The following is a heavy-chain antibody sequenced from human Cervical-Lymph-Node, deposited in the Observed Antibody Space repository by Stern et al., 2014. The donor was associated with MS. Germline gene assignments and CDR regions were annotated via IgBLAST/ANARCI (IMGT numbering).Heavy chain of an antibody. J-gene: IGHJ5*02. D-gene: IGHD1-26*01. CDR3: AREPWEFLRYNCFDA. CDR1: GNSFRNYY. CDR2: INPSGRST. Sequence: QVQLVQSGAEVKKPGASVKVSCKASGNSFRNYYIHWVRQAPGRGLEWMGVINPSGRSTSYAQKFQGRVTLTRDTSTGTVYMELSSLGSEDTAMYYCAREPWEFLRYNCFDAWGQGTLVTVS. V-gene: IGHV1-46*01.